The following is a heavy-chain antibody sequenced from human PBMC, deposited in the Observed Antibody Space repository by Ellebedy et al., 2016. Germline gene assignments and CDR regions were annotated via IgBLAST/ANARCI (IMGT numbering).Heavy chain of an antibody. CDR3: SRGRRRGYETTNFDD. D-gene: IGHD5-12*01. V-gene: IGHV4-39*07. Sequence: SETLSLTXTFSGASISSSSYYWAWIRQPPGQGLEWLGSVYYRGNTQYNPSLNNRLSLSVDTSKNLFSLTLTSLTAADTALYYCSRGRRRGYETTNFDDWGQGTLVTVAS. J-gene: IGHJ4*02. CDR2: VYYRGNT. CDR1: GASISSSSYY.